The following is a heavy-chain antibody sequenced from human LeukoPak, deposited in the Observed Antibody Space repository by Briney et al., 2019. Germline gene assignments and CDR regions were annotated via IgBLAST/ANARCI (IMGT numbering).Heavy chain of an antibody. J-gene: IGHJ6*03. V-gene: IGHV3-15*01. Sequence: GGSLRLSCAASGFTFSNAWMSWVRQAPGKGLEWVGRIKSKTDGGTTDYAAPVKGRFTISRDDSKNTLYLQMNSLKTEDTAVYYCTTDVKYDFWSGTNYYYMDVWGKGTTVTVSS. CDR1: GFTFSNAW. D-gene: IGHD3-3*01. CDR2: IKSKTDGGTT. CDR3: TTDVKYDFWSGTNYYYMDV.